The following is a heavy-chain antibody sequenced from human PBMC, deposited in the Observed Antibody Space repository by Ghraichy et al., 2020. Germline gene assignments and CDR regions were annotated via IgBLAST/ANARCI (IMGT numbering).Heavy chain of an antibody. D-gene: IGHD4-17*01. V-gene: IGHV3-21*01. J-gene: IGHJ6*02. CDR1: GFTFSSYS. CDR2: ISSSSSYI. Sequence: GGSLRLSCAASGFTFSSYSMNWVRQAPGKGLEWVSSISSSSSYIYYADSVKGRFTISRDNAKNSLYLQMNSLRAEDTAVYYCASFPGGLVTTMFDYYYGMDVWGQGTTVTVSS. CDR3: ASFPGGLVTTMFDYYYGMDV.